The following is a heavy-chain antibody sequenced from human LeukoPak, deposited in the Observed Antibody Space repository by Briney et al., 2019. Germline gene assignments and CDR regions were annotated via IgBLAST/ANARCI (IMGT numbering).Heavy chain of an antibody. Sequence: SETLSLTCAVYGGSFSGYYWSWIRQPPGKGLEWIGEINHSGSTNYNPSLKSRVTISVDTSKNQFSLKLNSVTAADTAVYYCARGPRRYYYGSGTKYYFDYWGQGTLVTVSS. CDR2: INHSGST. CDR1: GGSFSGYY. J-gene: IGHJ4*02. D-gene: IGHD3-10*01. V-gene: IGHV4-34*01. CDR3: ARGPRRYYYGSGTKYYFDY.